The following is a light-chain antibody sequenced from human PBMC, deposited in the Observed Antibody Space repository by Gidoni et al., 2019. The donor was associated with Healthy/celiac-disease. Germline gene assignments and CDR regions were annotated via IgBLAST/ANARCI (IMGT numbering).Light chain of an antibody. V-gene: IGKV1-13*02. CDR2: DAS. CDR1: QGISSA. CDR3: QQFNSYPYT. J-gene: IGKJ2*01. Sequence: ALQLTQSPSSLSASVGDRVTITCRASQGISSALAWYQQKPGKAPKLLIYDASSLESGVPSRFSGSGSGTDFTLTISSLQPEDFATYYCQQFNSYPYTFGQXTKLEIK.